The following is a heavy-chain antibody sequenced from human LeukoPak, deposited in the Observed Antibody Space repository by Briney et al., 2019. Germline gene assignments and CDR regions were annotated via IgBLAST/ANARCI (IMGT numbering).Heavy chain of an antibody. D-gene: IGHD6-13*01. V-gene: IGHV3-74*01. CDR2: INSDGSST. CDR1: GFTFSSYW. Sequence: GGSLRLSCAASGFTFSSYWMHWVRQAPGKGLVWVSRINSDGSSTSYADSVKGRFTISRDNAKNTLYLQMNSLRAEDTAVYYCARESGSSWYGGGPFYYYYGMDVWGQGTTVTVSS. CDR3: ARESGSSWYGGGPFYYYYGMDV. J-gene: IGHJ6*02.